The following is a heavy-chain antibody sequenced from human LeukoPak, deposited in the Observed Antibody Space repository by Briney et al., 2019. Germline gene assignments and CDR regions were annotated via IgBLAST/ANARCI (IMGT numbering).Heavy chain of an antibody. CDR1: GYDFTSYA. J-gene: IGHJ4*02. V-gene: IGHV1-3*01. CDR2: INAGNGNT. Sequence: ASVKVSCKASGYDFTSYAMHWVRQAPGQRLEWMGWINAGNGNTKYSQKFQDRVTVTRDTSTSTAYMELSSLRSDDTAVYYCAREMIVVPRVLDYWGQGTLVTVSS. D-gene: IGHD3-22*01. CDR3: AREMIVVPRVLDY.